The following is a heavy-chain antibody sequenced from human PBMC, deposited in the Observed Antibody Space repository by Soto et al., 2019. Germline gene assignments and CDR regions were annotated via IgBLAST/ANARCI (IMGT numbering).Heavy chain of an antibody. D-gene: IGHD6-13*01. V-gene: IGHV3-48*03. CDR3: ARDQEAGSFFPYYYGMDV. Sequence: XESLRLSCATSGFTFSSYEMNGVRQAPGKGLEWVSYISSSGSTIYYADSVKGRFTISRDNAKNSLYLQMDSLRAEDTAVYYCARDQEAGSFFPYYYGMDVWGQGTTVTVSS. CDR2: ISSSGSTI. J-gene: IGHJ6*02. CDR1: GFTFSSYE.